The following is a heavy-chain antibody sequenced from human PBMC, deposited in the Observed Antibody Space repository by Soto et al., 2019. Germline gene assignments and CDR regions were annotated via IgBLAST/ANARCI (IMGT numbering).Heavy chain of an antibody. D-gene: IGHD2-15*01. V-gene: IGHV1-69*04. J-gene: IGHJ3*02. CDR1: GGTFSSYT. CDR3: ARDCSGGSCYLTAPRLDAFDS. CDR2: IIPILGIA. Sequence: GASVKVSCKASGGTFSSYTISWVRQAPGQGLEWMGRIIPILGIANYAQKFQGRVTITADKSTSTAYMELSSLRSEDTAVYYCARDCSGGSCYLTAPRLDAFDSWGQGTMVTVSS.